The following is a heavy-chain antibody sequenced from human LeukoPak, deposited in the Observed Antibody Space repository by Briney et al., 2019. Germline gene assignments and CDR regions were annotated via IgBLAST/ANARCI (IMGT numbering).Heavy chain of an antibody. Sequence: GGSLRLSCAASGFTVGSNYMNWVRQAPGRGLEWVSVMYSSGTTYYSESVKGRFTISRDNSKNTLYLQMNSLRAEDTAVYYCARGEYNWNDLHLWGQGTLVTVSS. CDR2: MYSSGTT. CDR3: ARGEYNWNDLHL. J-gene: IGHJ5*02. D-gene: IGHD1-20*01. V-gene: IGHV3-66*01. CDR1: GFTVGSNY.